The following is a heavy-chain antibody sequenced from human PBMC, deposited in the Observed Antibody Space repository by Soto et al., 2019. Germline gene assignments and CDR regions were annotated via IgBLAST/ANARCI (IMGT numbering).Heavy chain of an antibody. CDR1: GYTFTSYD. D-gene: IGHD4-17*01. CDR3: ARTHDYGDYERPIYYMDV. V-gene: IGHV1-8*01. Sequence: QVQLVQSGAEVKKPGASVKVSCKASGYTFTSYDNNWVRQATGQGLEWMGWMNPNSGNTGYAQKFQGRVTMTRNTSISTAYMELSSLRSEDTAVYYCARTHDYGDYERPIYYMDVWGKGTTVTVSS. CDR2: MNPNSGNT. J-gene: IGHJ6*03.